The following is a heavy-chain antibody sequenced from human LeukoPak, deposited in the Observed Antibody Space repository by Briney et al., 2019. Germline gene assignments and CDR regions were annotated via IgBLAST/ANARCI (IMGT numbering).Heavy chain of an antibody. D-gene: IGHD6-19*01. CDR3: AKRSGWYDAFDI. Sequence: GGSLRLSCAASGFTFSSYGMHWVRQAPGKGLEWVAVISYDGSNKYYADSVKGRFTISRDNSKNTLYLQMNSLRAEDTAVYYCAKRSGWYDAFDIWGQGTMVTVSS. CDR1: GFTFSSYG. J-gene: IGHJ3*02. V-gene: IGHV3-30*18. CDR2: ISYDGSNK.